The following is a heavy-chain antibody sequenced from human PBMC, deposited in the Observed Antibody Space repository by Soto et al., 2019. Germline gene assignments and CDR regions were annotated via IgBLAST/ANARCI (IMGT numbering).Heavy chain of an antibody. CDR2: INPNSGGT. D-gene: IGHD6-19*01. Sequence: ASVKVSCKASGYTFTGYYMHWVRQAPGQGLEWMGWINPNSGGTNYAQKFQGWVTMTRDTSISTAYMELSSLRSEDTAVYYCARRIAVAGQKGAFDIWGQGTMVTVSS. CDR1: GYTFTGYY. CDR3: ARRIAVAGQKGAFDI. J-gene: IGHJ3*02. V-gene: IGHV1-2*04.